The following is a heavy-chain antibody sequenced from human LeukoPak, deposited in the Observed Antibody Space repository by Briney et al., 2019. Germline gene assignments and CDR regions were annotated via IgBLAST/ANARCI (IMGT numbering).Heavy chain of an antibody. CDR1: GFTVSSIH. Sequence: PGGSLRLSCAASGFTVSSIHMVWVRQAPGKGLEWVSVTYTGGNSYYADSVKGRFIISRDISKNTLYLQMNSLRAEDTAVYYCASSSGWYYFDYWGQGTLVTVSS. V-gene: IGHV3-53*01. CDR3: ASSSGWYYFDY. J-gene: IGHJ4*02. CDR2: TYTGGNS. D-gene: IGHD6-19*01.